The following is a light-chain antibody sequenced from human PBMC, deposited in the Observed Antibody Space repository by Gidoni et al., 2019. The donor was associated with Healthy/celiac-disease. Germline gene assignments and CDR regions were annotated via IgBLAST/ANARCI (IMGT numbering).Light chain of an antibody. CDR3: QQLTTYPLT. J-gene: IGKJ4*01. Sequence: DSQLTQSPSCLSASVGDRVTITCRASQGICSYLAWYQQKPGTARQLMISAASPLQSGVPSRFSGPGSGTEFTLTILRLQPLDFSTYHCQQLTTYPLTFXGXTKLXIK. CDR1: QGICSY. CDR2: AAS. V-gene: IGKV1-9*01.